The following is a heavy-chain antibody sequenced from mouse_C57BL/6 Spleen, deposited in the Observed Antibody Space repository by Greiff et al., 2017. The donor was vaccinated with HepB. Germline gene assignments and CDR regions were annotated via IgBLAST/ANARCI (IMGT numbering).Heavy chain of an antibody. Sequence: QVQLQQPGAELVKPGASVKLSCKASGYTFTSYWMHWVKQRPGRGLEWIGRIDPNSGGTKYNEKFKSKATLTVDKPSSTAYMQISSLTSEDSAVYYCARSEDYYAMDYWVQGTSVTVSS. CDR3: ARSEDYYAMDY. J-gene: IGHJ4*01. CDR2: IDPNSGGT. V-gene: IGHV1-72*01. CDR1: GYTFTSYW.